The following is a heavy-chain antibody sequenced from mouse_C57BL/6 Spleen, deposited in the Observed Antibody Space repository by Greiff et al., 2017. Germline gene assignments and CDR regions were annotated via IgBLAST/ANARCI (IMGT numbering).Heavy chain of an antibody. CDR2: ISDGGSYT. V-gene: IGHV5-4*01. CDR3: ARDYAMDY. Sequence: EVKLVESGGGLVKPGGSLKLSCAASGFTFSSYAMSCVRQTPEKRLEWVATISDGGSYTYYPDNVKGRFTISRDNAKNNLYLQMSHLKSEDTAMYYCARDYAMDYWGQGTSVTVSS. J-gene: IGHJ4*01. CDR1: GFTFSSYA.